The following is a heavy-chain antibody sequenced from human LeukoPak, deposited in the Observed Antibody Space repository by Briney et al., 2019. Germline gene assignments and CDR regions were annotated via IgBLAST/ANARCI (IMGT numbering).Heavy chain of an antibody. D-gene: IGHD6-19*01. J-gene: IGHJ4*02. CDR1: GGSISSYY. CDR3: ARSGQWPPRGIYYFDY. CDR2: IYYSGST. V-gene: IGHV4-59*01. Sequence: PSETLSPTCTVSGGSISSYYWSWIRQPPGKGLEWIGYIYYSGSTNYNPSLKSRVTISVDTSKNQFSLKLSSVTAADTAVYYCARSGQWPPRGIYYFDYWGQGTLVTVSS.